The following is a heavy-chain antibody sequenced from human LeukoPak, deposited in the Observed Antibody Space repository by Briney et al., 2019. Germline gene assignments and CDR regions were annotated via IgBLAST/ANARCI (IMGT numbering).Heavy chain of an antibody. Sequence: GGSLRLSCSASGFIFSTYNMNWVRQAPEKALEWVSCITSSSSRTFYADSVKGRYTISRDNAKNSLYLQMDSLRAEDTAVYYCARVPTVVVVAANELSYFDYWGQGTLVTVSS. D-gene: IGHD2-15*01. CDR1: GFIFSTYN. CDR2: ITSSSSRT. J-gene: IGHJ4*02. CDR3: ARVPTVVVVAANELSYFDY. V-gene: IGHV3-21*04.